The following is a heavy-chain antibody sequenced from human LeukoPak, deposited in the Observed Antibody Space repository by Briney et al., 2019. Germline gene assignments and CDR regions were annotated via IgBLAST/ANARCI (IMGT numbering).Heavy chain of an antibody. J-gene: IGHJ4*02. CDR3: AKDPHIVVVTALVDY. CDR2: ISGSGGST. V-gene: IGHV3-23*01. Sequence: PVASLRLSCAASGFTFSSYAMSWVRQSPGKGLEWVSAISGSGGSTYYADSVKGRFTISRDNSKNTLYLQMNSLRAEDTAVYYCAKDPHIVVVTALVDYWGQGTLVTVSS. D-gene: IGHD2-21*02. CDR1: GFTFSSYA.